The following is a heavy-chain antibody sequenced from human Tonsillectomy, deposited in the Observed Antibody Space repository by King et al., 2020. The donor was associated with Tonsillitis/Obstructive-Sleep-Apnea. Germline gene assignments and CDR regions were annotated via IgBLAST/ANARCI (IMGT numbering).Heavy chain of an antibody. CDR2: IDPSDSYT. V-gene: IGHV5-10-1*03. CDR1: GYSFTSYW. D-gene: IGHD2-15*01. CDR3: ARPARWSLYYYYGMDV. Sequence: VQLVESGAEVKKPGESLRISCKGSGYSFTSYWISWVRQMPGKGLEWMGRIDPSDSYTNYSPSFQGHVTISADKSISTAYLQWSSLKASDTAMYYCARPARWSLYYYYGMDVWGQGTTVTVSS. J-gene: IGHJ6*02.